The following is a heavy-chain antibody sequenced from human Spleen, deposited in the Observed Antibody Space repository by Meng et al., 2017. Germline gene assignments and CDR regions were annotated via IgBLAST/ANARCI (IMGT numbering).Heavy chain of an antibody. Sequence: GESLKISCEASGFTVSDNYMNWVRQAPGKGLEWVSGVSGGGGTTYYADSVRGRFTISRDNSKSTLYLQMNSLRAEDTAVYYCANGVVITPDVFDYWGQGTLVTVSS. D-gene: IGHD3-22*01. V-gene: IGHV3-23*01. J-gene: IGHJ4*02. CDR1: GFTVSDNY. CDR2: VSGGGGTT. CDR3: ANGVVITPDVFDY.